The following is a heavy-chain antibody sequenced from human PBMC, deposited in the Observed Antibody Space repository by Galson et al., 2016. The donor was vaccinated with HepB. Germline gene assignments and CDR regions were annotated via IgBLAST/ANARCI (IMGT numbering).Heavy chain of an antibody. CDR1: GFTVSNNY. D-gene: IGHD3-16*01. CDR2: IYSTGST. V-gene: IGHV3-53*01. J-gene: IGHJ4*02. Sequence: SLRLSCAASGFTVSNNYMTWVRQAPGKGLEWVSVIYSTGSTKYADPVKARFTLSSDSSKNTLYLQMNSLGAEDTAVFYCAGVGGVKGGGDYWGQGPLVTVSS. CDR3: AGVGGVKGGGDY.